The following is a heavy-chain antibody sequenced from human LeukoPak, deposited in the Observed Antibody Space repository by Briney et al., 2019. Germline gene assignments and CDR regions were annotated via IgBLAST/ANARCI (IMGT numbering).Heavy chain of an antibody. J-gene: IGHJ4*02. V-gene: IGHV1-24*01. CDR1: GYTLTELS. CDR2: FDPEDGET. D-gene: IGHD3-3*01. CDR3: ATGIFGVVKCFDY. Sequence: ASVKVSCKVSGYTLTELSVHWVRQAPGKGLEWMGGFDPEDGETIYTQKFQGRVTMTEDTSTDTAYMELSSLSSEDTAVYYCATGIFGVVKCFDYWGQGTLVTVSS.